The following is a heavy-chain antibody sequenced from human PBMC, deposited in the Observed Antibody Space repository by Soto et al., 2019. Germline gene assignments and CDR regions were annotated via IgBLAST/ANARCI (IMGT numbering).Heavy chain of an antibody. V-gene: IGHV1-18*01. CDR3: ARDLGYCRSGTCYREWFDP. D-gene: IGHD2-15*01. J-gene: IGHJ5*01. CDR2: VRGDNGHT. Sequence: QVQLVQSGAEVKKPGASVKVSCKASGHTFTTHGISCVRQVPGQGLEWMGWVRGDNGHTNYAQTLQGRVTMTTGTSTNTAYMEMRSLTSDDTAVYYCARDLGYCRSGTCYREWFDPWGQANLVNVSP. CDR1: GHTFTTHG.